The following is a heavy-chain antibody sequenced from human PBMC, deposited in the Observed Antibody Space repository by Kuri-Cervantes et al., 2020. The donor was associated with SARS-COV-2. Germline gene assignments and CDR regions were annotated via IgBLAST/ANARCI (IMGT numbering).Heavy chain of an antibody. CDR2: IYTSGST. Sequence: SETLSLTCTVSGGSISSGSYYWSWIRQPAGKGLEWIGRIYTSGSTNYNPSLKSRVTISVDTSKNQFSLRVNSLTAADTALYYCARGAHHIRFRGEIDYWSQGALVTVSS. V-gene: IGHV4-61*02. J-gene: IGHJ4*02. CDR1: GGSISSGSYY. D-gene: IGHD3-3*01. CDR3: ARGAHHIRFRGEIDY.